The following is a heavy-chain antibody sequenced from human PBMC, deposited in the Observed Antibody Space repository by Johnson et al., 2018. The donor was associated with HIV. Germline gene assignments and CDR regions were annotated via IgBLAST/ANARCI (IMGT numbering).Heavy chain of an antibody. CDR1: GFTVSSNY. V-gene: IGHV3-66*01. D-gene: IGHD6-19*01. J-gene: IGHJ3*02. CDR2: IYSGGKT. CDR3: VSSGCQRCAFDI. Sequence: VQLVESGGDLVQPGGSLRLSCAASGFTVSSNYMSWVRQAPGKGLEWVSVIYSGGKTSYAESAKGRFTISRDNSKKKLYFQMNSLKAEDTAVYYCVSSGCQRCAFDIWGQGTMVTVSS.